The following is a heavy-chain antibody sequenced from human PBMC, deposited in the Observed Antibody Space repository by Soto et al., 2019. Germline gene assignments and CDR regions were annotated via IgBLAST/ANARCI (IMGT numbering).Heavy chain of an antibody. CDR1: GGTFSSYA. J-gene: IGHJ6*02. D-gene: IGHD3-3*01. V-gene: IGHV1-69*13. CDR3: ASNDFWSGYYPLYYYGMDV. CDR2: IIPIFGTA. Sequence: ASVKVSCKASGGTFSSYAISWVRQAPGQGLEWMGGIIPIFGTANYAQKFQGRVTITADESTSTAYMELSSLRSEDTAVYYCASNDFWSGYYPLYYYGMDVWGQGTTVTVSS.